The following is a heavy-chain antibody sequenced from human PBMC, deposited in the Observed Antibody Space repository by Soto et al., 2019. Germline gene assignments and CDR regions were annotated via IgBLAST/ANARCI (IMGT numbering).Heavy chain of an antibody. CDR2: IIPIFGTA. CDR3: ASATSDCSSTSCSSGWFDA. V-gene: IGHV1-69*13. D-gene: IGHD2-2*01. J-gene: IGHJ5*02. Sequence: SVKVSCKASGGTFSSYAISWVRQAPGQELEWMGGIIPIFGTANYAQKFQGSVTITADESTSTAYMELSSLRSVATAVYYCASATSDCSSTSCSSGWFDAWGQGTLVTVSS. CDR1: GGTFSSYA.